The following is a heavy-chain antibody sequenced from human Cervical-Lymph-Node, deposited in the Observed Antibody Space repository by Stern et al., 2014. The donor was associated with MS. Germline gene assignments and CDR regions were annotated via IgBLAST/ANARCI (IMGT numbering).Heavy chain of an antibody. CDR2: IIPKYGTP. J-gene: IGHJ3*01. CDR3: AIFHPPR. CDR1: GGTFSNYA. V-gene: IGHV1-69*01. Sequence: VQLVESGAEMKKPGSSVKVSCKASGGTFSNYAFNWVRQAPGQGLEWMGLIIPKYGTPNYAQKFQGRVTNVADESTVYMELTSLRSEDAAVYYCAIFHPPRWGQGTMVTVSS.